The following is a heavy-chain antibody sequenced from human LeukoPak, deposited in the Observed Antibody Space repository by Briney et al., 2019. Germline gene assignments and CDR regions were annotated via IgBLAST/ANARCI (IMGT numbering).Heavy chain of an antibody. J-gene: IGHJ4*02. CDR3: ARDRVGSGWPRPFYFEF. CDR1: GYTFTGYY. CDR2: INPNTGAT. D-gene: IGHD6-19*01. V-gene: IGHV1-2*02. Sequence: ALVKVSCKPSGYTFTGYYLHWVRQAPGQALEWMGWINPNTGATIYAQKFQGRVTMSRDTSSSTAYMDLSYLRSDDTAVYFCARDRVGSGWPRPFYFEFWGQGTLVTVSS.